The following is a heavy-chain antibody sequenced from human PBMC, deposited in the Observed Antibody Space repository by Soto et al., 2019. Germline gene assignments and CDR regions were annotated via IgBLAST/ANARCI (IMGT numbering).Heavy chain of an antibody. Sequence: GGSLRLSCAASGFTFSSYDMHWVRQATGKGLEWVSAIGTAGDTYYPGSVKGRFTISRENAKNSLYLQMNSLRAGDTAVYYCARSLRYFDWLLTPIGAFDIWGQGQMVTVSS. CDR2: IGTAGDT. CDR1: GFTFSSYD. CDR3: ARSLRYFDWLLTPIGAFDI. J-gene: IGHJ3*02. D-gene: IGHD3-9*01. V-gene: IGHV3-13*01.